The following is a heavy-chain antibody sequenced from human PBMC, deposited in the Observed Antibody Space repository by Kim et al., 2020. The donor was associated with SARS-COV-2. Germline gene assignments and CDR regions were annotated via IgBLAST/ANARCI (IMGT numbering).Heavy chain of an antibody. V-gene: IGHV3-7*03. Sequence: YYAASVGGRFSASRDNVKNSLYLQMTSLSVDDTAVYYCARAYDVLGGAFDIWGQGTLVTVSS. D-gene: IGHD3-9*01. CDR3: ARAYDVLGGAFDI. J-gene: IGHJ3*02.